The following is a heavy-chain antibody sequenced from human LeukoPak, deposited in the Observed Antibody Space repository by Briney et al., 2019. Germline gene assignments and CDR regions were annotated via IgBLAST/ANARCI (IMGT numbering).Heavy chain of an antibody. Sequence: GGSLRLSCAASGFTLSTYAMSWVRQTPGKGLEWVAATSSSDAGTYHADSVRGRFTISRDNSKNTLYLQMNSLRAEGAAVYFCAKAPVTSCRGAYCYPFDSWGQGPLVTVSS. V-gene: IGHV3-23*01. D-gene: IGHD2-21*01. J-gene: IGHJ4*02. CDR2: TSSSDAGT. CDR1: GFTLSTYA. CDR3: AKAPVTSCRGAYCYPFDS.